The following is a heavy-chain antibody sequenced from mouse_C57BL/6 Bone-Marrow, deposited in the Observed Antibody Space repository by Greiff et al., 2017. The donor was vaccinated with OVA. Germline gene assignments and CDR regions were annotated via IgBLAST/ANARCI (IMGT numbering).Heavy chain of an antibody. CDR1: GYTFTSYW. CDR3: AREEGGNYLYYFDY. J-gene: IGHJ2*01. V-gene: IGHV1-64*01. Sequence: VQLQQPGAELVKPGASVKLSCKASGYTFTSYWMHWVKQRPGQGLEWIGMIHPNSGSTNYNEKFKSKATLTVDKSSSTAYMQLSSLTSEDSAVYYCAREEGGNYLYYFDYWGKGTTLTVSS. CDR2: IHPNSGST. D-gene: IGHD2-1*01.